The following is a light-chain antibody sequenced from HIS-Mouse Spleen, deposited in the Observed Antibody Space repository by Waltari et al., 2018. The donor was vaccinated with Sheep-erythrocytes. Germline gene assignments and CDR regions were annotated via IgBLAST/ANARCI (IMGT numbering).Light chain of an antibody. CDR3: CSYAGSSTWV. V-gene: IGLV2-23*01. CDR1: SSDLGRYNL. CDR2: EGS. Sequence: QSALTQPASVSGSPGQSITIPCTGTSSDLGRYNLVSWYQQHPGKAPKLMIYEGSKRPSGVSNRFSGSKSGNTASLTISGLQAEDEADYYCCSYAGSSTWVFGGGTKLTVL. J-gene: IGLJ3*02.